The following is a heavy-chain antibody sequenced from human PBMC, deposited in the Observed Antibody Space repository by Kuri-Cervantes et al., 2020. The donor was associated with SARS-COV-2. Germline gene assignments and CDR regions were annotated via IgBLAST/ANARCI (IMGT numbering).Heavy chain of an antibody. CDR2: ISAYNGNT. J-gene: IGHJ6*02. V-gene: IGHV1-18*04. Sequence: ASVKVSCKASGYTFTSYGISWVRQAPGQGLEWMGWISAYNGNTNYAQKLQGRVTMTTDTSTSTAYMELRSLRSDDTAVYYCARDRKAAAGTYYYYGMDVWGQGTTVTVSS. CDR1: GYTFTSYG. D-gene: IGHD6-13*01. CDR3: ARDRKAAAGTYYYYGMDV.